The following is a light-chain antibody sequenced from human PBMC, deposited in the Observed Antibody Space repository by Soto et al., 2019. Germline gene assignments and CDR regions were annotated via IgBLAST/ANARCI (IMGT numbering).Light chain of an antibody. V-gene: IGLV2-14*01. J-gene: IGLJ2*01. CDR3: SSYTSSSTPYVV. CDR2: EVS. Sequence: QSALTQPASVSGSPGQSITISCTRTSSDVGGYNYVSWYQQHPGKAPKLMIYEVSNRPSGVSNRFSGSKSGNTASLTISGLQAEDEADYYCSSYTSSSTPYVVFGGGTKLTVL. CDR1: SSDVGGYNY.